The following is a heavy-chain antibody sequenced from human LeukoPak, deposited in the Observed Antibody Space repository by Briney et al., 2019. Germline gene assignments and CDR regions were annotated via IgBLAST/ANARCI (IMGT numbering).Heavy chain of an antibody. V-gene: IGHV3-7*01. J-gene: IGHJ4*02. CDR1: GFTFSSYW. CDR3: ARTYYDILTGYNPYFDY. Sequence: GGSLRLSCAASGFTFSSYWMSWVRQAPGKGLEWVANIKQDGSEKYYVDSVKGRFTISRDNAKNFLYLQMNSLRAEDTAVYYCARTYYDILTGYNPYFDYWGQGILVTVSS. D-gene: IGHD3-9*01. CDR2: IKQDGSEK.